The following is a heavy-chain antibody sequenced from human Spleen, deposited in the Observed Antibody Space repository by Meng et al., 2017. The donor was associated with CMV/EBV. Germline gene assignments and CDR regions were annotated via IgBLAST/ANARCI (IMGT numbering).Heavy chain of an antibody. CDR2: ISAYNGNT. CDR3: SRRGLSSYYYGMDV. Sequence: ASVKVSCKASGYTFTGYYMHWVRQAPGQGLEWMGWISAYNGNTNYAQKLQGRVTLTTDTSTSTAYMELRSLRSDDTAVYYCSRRGLSSYYYGMDVWGQGTTVTVSS. V-gene: IGHV1-18*04. J-gene: IGHJ6*02. D-gene: IGHD3-16*02. CDR1: GYTFTGYY.